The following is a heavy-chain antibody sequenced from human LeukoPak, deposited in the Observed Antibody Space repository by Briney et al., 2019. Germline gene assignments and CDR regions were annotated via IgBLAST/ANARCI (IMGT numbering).Heavy chain of an antibody. V-gene: IGHV1-46*01. CDR2: INPSGGST. Sequence: ASVKVSCKASGYTFTSYYMHWVRQAPGQGLEWMGIINPSGGSTSYAQKFQGRVTMTRDTSTSTVYMELSSLRSEDTAVYYCVRGEEVATIPTLNWYFDLWGRGTLVTVSS. D-gene: IGHD5-24*01. J-gene: IGHJ2*01. CDR1: GYTFTSYY. CDR3: VRGEEVATIPTLNWYFDL.